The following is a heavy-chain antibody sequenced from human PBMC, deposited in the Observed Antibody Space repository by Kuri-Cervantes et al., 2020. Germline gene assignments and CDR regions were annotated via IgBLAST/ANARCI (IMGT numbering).Heavy chain of an antibody. D-gene: IGHD3-10*01. V-gene: IGHV5-51*01. CDR3: ARPSAGDYYGSGMDY. J-gene: IGHJ4*02. CDR2: IYPGDSDT. CDR1: GYSFTSYW. Sequence: GGSLRLSCKGSGYSFTSYWIGWVRQMPGKGLEWMGIIYPGDSDTRYSPSFQGQVTISADKSISTAYLQWSSLKASDTAMYYCARPSAGDYYGSGMDYWGQGTLVTVSS.